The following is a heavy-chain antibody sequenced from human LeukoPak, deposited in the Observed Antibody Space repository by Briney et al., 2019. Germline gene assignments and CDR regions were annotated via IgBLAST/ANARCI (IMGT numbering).Heavy chain of an antibody. CDR2: INPNSGGT. Sequence: ASVKVSCKASGYTFTGYYMHWVRQAPGQGLEWMGWINPNSGGTNYAQKFQGRVTMTRDTSISTAYMELSRLRSDDTAVYCCARDIAAAGTRNWFDPWGQGTLVTVSS. D-gene: IGHD6-13*01. CDR1: GYTFTGYY. J-gene: IGHJ5*02. V-gene: IGHV1-2*02. CDR3: ARDIAAAGTRNWFDP.